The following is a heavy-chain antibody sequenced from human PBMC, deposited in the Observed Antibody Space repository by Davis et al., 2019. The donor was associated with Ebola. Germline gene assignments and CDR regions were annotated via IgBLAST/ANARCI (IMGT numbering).Heavy chain of an antibody. CDR3: ARDTYRYQLLVIGVGYIDY. V-gene: IGHV1-18*01. Sequence: AASVKVSCKTYGYTFTSYGVNWVRQAPGQGLEWMGWISAYNGNTNYAQKLQGRVTMTTDTSTSTAYMELRSLRSDDTAVYYCARDTYRYQLLVIGVGYIDYWGQGTLVTVSS. J-gene: IGHJ4*02. D-gene: IGHD2-2*01. CDR2: ISAYNGNT. CDR1: GYTFTSYG.